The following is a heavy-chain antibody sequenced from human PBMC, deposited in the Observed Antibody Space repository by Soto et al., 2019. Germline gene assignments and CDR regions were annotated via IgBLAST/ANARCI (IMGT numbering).Heavy chain of an antibody. D-gene: IGHD3-22*01. CDR1: GFTFSSYA. V-gene: IGHV3-23*01. CDR2: ISGSGGST. Sequence: GGSLRLSCAASGFTFSSYAMSWVRQAPGKGLEWVSAISGSGGSTYYADSVKGRFTISRDNSKNTLYLQMNSLRAEDTAVYYCAKDQGGYYYDSSGYYYPRPYYFDYWGQGTLVTVSS. J-gene: IGHJ4*02. CDR3: AKDQGGYYYDSSGYYYPRPYYFDY.